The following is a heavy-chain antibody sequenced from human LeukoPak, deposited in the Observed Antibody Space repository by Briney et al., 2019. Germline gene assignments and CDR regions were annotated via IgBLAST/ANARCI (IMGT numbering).Heavy chain of an antibody. D-gene: IGHD1-1*01. CDR2: ISYDGSNK. V-gene: IGHV3-30-3*01. CDR1: GFTFSSYA. Sequence: GGSLRLSCAASGFTFSSYAMRWVRQAPGKGLEWVAVISYDGSNKYYADSVKGRFTISRDNSKNTLYLQMNSLRAEDTAVYYCARGLDAYEPFDYWGQGTLVTVSS. CDR3: ARGLDAYEPFDY. J-gene: IGHJ4*02.